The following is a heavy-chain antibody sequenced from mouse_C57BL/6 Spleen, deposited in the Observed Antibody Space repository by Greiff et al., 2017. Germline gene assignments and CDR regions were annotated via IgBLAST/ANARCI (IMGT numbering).Heavy chain of an antibody. V-gene: IGHV5-4*01. D-gene: IGHD1-1*01. CDR1: GFTFSSYA. J-gene: IGHJ3*01. CDR3: ARDGVYYGSSYEAWFAY. Sequence: EVKLMESGGGLVKPGGSLKLSCAASGFTFSSYAMSWVRQTPEKRLEWVATISDGGSYTYYPDNVKGRFTISRDNAKNNLYLQMSHLTSEDTAMYYCARDGVYYGSSYEAWFAYWGQGTLVTVSA. CDR2: ISDGGSYT.